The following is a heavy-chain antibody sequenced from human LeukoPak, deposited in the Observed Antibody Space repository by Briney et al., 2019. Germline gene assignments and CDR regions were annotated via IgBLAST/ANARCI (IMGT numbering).Heavy chain of an antibody. V-gene: IGHV3-33*01. J-gene: IGHJ5*02. CDR3: VRDYCSGGSCYESKWFDP. CDR1: GFTFSKYG. CDR2: IWFDGSNR. D-gene: IGHD2-15*01. Sequence: PGGSLRLSCAAPGFTFSKYGMHWVRQAPGKGLEWVAVIWFDGSNRNHADAVKGRFTISRDNSKNTLFLQMNSLRAEDTAVYFCVRDYCSGGSCYESKWFDPWGQGTLVTVSS.